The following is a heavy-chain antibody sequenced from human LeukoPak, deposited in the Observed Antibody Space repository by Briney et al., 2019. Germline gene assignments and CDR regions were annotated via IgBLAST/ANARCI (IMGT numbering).Heavy chain of an antibody. D-gene: IGHD3-3*01. Sequence: GGSLRLSCAASGFTFSSYAMSWVRQAPGKGLEWVSAISGSGGSTYYADSVKGRFTISRDNSKNTLYLQMNSLRAEDTAVYYCAKAPYYDFWSGLGERVTKYYFDCWGQGTLVTVSS. CDR1: GFTFSSYA. V-gene: IGHV3-23*01. J-gene: IGHJ4*02. CDR3: AKAPYYDFWSGLGERVTKYYFDC. CDR2: ISGSGGST.